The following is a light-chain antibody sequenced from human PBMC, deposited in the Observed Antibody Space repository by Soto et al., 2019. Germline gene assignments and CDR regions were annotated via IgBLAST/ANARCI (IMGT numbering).Light chain of an antibody. CDR3: CSYAGSSTYA. CDR2: EVS. J-gene: IGLJ1*01. CDR1: SSDVGTYNL. Sequence: QSVLTQPASVSGSPGQSITISCTGTSSDVGTYNLVSWYQQHPGKAPKLMIYEVSKRPSGVSNRFSGSKSGNTASLTISGLLAEDEADYYCCSYAGSSTYAFGTGTRSPS. V-gene: IGLV2-23*02.